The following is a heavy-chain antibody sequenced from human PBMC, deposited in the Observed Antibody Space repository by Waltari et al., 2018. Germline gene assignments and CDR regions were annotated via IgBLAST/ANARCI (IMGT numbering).Heavy chain of an antibody. CDR1: GYVFTDYY. CDR2: MNPNIGGT. V-gene: IGHV1-2*02. D-gene: IGHD1-26*01. Sequence: QAQLVQSGAEVKQPGASVKVSCKASGYVFTDYYRHWVRQAPGQGLEWLGWMNPNIGGTNYAQKFQGRVTLTRDTSINTAYMELSSLRSDDTAVYYCATYLRSSGSYSLIYWGQGTLVAVSS. J-gene: IGHJ4*02. CDR3: ATYLRSSGSYSLIY.